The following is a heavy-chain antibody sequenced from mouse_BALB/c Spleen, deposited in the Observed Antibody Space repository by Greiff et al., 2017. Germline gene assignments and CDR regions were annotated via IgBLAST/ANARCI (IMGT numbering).Heavy chain of an antibody. CDR2: ISSGGSYT. D-gene: IGHD2-10*01. J-gene: IGHJ2*01. CDR1: GFTFSSYA. CDR3: ARAYYGYFDY. Sequence: DVKLVESGGGLVKPGGSLKLSCAASGFTFSSYAMSWVRQSPEKRLEWVAEISSGGSYTYYPDTVTGRFTISRDNAKNTLYLEMSSLRSEDTAMYYCARAYYGYFDYWGQGTTLTVSS. V-gene: IGHV5-9-4*01.